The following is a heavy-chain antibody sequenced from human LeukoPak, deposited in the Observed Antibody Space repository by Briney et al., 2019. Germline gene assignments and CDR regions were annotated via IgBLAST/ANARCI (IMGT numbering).Heavy chain of an antibody. D-gene: IGHD3-10*01. CDR2: IRPKSGGT. Sequence: ASVKVSCKASGGTFSSYAISWVRQAPGQGLEWMGWIRPKSGGTNYAHKFQGRVTMTRDTSISTAYMELRSLRSDDTAVYYCARGGYYGSGNDFRFDPWGQGNLVTVSS. CDR3: ARGGYYGSGNDFRFDP. CDR1: GGTFSSYA. J-gene: IGHJ5*02. V-gene: IGHV1-2*02.